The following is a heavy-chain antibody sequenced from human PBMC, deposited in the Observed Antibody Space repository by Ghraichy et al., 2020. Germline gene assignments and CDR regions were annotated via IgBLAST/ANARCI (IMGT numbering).Heavy chain of an antibody. CDR1: GGSFSGYY. CDR2: INHSGST. D-gene: IGHD3-16*01. J-gene: IGHJ6*03. CDR3: ARARMGDYYYYYMDV. Sequence: SQTLSLTCAVYGGSFSGYYWSWIRQPPGKGLEWIGEINHSGSTNYNPSLKSRVTISVDTSKNQFSLKLSSVTAADTAVYYCARARMGDYYYYYMDVWGKGTTVTVSS. V-gene: IGHV4-34*01.